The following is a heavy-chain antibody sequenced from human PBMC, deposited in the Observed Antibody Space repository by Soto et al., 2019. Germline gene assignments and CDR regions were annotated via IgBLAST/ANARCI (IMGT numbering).Heavy chain of an antibody. J-gene: IGHJ6*02. CDR2: IAYDGSNK. CDR1: GFTFSNYA. V-gene: IGHV3-30-3*01. D-gene: IGHD2-15*01. CDR3: ARGDREDIAVVVGARPGEYGIDI. Sequence: GGALRLSCAASGFTFSNYAMHWVRQAPGKGLECLAVIAYDGSNKFYRDSVKGRFTISRDNSKNTLYLHMNSLRSEDTAVYYCARGDREDIAVVVGARPGEYGIDIWGQGTTVTVSS.